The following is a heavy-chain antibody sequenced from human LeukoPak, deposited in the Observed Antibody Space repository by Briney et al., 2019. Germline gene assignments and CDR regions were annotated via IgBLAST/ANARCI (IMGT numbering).Heavy chain of an antibody. J-gene: IGHJ4*02. CDR2: ISTTGGST. D-gene: IGHD3-16*01. V-gene: IGHV3-23*01. Sequence: GGSLRLSCAASGFSFNNYAMSWVRQAPGKGLEWVSAISTTGGSTYYADSVKGRFTISRDNAKNSLYLQMNSLRAEDTAVYYCARGSADLGYWGQGTLVTVSS. CDR3: ARGSADLGY. CDR1: GFSFNNYA.